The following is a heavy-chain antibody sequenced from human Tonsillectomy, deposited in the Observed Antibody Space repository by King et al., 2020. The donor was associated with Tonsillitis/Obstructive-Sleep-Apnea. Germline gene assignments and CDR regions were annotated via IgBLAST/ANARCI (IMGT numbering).Heavy chain of an antibody. J-gene: IGHJ3*02. Sequence: VQLVESGAEVKKPGESLKISCKGSGYRFANYWIGWVRQMPGKGLEWMGIIYLLDSDTKYSPSFQGQVTISADKSINTAYLQWSSLKASDTAMYYCARLCWWRDGYNNGIDAFDIWGRGTMVTVSS. V-gene: IGHV5-51*03. CDR1: GYRFANYW. D-gene: IGHD5-24*01. CDR2: IYLLDSDT. CDR3: ARLCWWRDGYNNGIDAFDI.